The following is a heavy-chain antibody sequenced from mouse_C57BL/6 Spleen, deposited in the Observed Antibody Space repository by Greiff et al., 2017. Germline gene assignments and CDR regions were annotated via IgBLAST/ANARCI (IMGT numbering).Heavy chain of an antibody. V-gene: IGHV5-17*01. CDR1: GFTFSDYG. J-gene: IGHJ2*01. Sequence: EVKVVESGGGLVKPGGSLKLSCAASGFTFSDYGMHWVRQAPEQGLEWVAYISSGSSTIYYAATVKGRFTISRDNAKDTLFLQMTSRRSEDTAMYYCAILSNYDYFDYWGQGTTRTVSS. CDR3: AILSNYDYFDY. D-gene: IGHD1-1*02. CDR2: ISSGSSTI.